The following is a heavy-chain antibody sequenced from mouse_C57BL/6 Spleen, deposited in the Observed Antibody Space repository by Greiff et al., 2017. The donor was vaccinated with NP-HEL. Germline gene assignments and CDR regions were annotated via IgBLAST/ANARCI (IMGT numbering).Heavy chain of an antibody. CDR2: IRNKANGYTT. D-gene: IGHD2-4*01. V-gene: IGHV7-3*01. CDR3: ARSLYYDYYFDY. CDR1: GFTFTDYY. Sequence: EVQLVESGGGLVQPGGSLSLSCAASGFTFTDYYMSWVRQPPGKALEWLGFIRNKANGYTTEYSASVKGRFTISRDNSQSILYLQMNALRAEDSATYYCARSLYYDYYFDYWGQGTTLTVSS. J-gene: IGHJ2*01.